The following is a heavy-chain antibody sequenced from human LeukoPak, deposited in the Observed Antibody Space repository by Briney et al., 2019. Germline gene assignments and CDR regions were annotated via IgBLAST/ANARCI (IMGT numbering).Heavy chain of an antibody. V-gene: IGHV2-5*01. J-gene: IGHJ5*02. Sequence: SGPTLVNPTQTLTLTCTFSGFSLSTSGVGGGWIRQPPGKALEWLSLIYWNDDKRYSPSLKSRLTITKDTSKNQVVLTMTNMDPVDTATYYCAHRRPTLAAAGTGTDWFDPWGQGTLVTVSS. CDR1: GFSLSTSGVG. CDR3: AHRRPTLAAAGTGTDWFDP. CDR2: IYWNDDK. D-gene: IGHD6-13*01.